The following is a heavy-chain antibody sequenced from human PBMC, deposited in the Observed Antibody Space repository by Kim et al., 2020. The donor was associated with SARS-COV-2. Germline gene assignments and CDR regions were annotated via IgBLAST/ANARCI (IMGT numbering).Heavy chain of an antibody. CDR1: GFTFSSYA. D-gene: IGHD6-19*01. Sequence: GGSLRLSCAASGFTFSSYAMHWVRQAPGKWLEWVAVIWYDGSNKYYADSVKGRFTISRDNSKNTLYLQMNSLRAEDTAVYYCAKALNPTKQWLVPPWFDPWGQGTLVTVSS. CDR2: IWYDGSNK. V-gene: IGHV3-33*06. CDR3: AKALNPTKQWLVPPWFDP. J-gene: IGHJ5*02.